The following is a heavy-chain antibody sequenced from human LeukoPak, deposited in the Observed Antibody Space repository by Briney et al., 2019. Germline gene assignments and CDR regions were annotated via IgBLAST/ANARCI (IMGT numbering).Heavy chain of an antibody. Sequence: GGSLRLSCAASGSTFSTHTMSWVRQAPGKGLEWVSAICGGSDCTYYADSVKGRFTISKDNSKNTVFLQMSSLRAEDTAVYFCAKPLRPTTSYFDYWGQGTLVTVSS. V-gene: IGHV3-23*01. CDR2: ICGGSDCT. D-gene: IGHD1-26*01. J-gene: IGHJ4*02. CDR3: AKPLRPTTSYFDY. CDR1: GSTFSTHT.